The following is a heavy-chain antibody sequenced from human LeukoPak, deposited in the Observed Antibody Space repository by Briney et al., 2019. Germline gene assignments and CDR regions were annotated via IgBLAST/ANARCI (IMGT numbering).Heavy chain of an antibody. CDR2: INPNSGGT. J-gene: IGHJ4*02. CDR3: ARSPSSVGYFDY. Sequence: ASVKVSCKASGYTFTGYYMHWVRQAPGQGLEWMGWINPNSGGTNYAQKFQGWVTMTRDTPISTAYMELSRLRSDDTAVYYCARSPSSVGYFDYWGQGTLVTVSS. CDR1: GYTFTGYY. D-gene: IGHD1-26*01. V-gene: IGHV1-2*04.